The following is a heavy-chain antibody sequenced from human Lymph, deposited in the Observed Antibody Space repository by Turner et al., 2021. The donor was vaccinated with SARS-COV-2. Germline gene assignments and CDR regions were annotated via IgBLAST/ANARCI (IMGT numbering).Heavy chain of an antibody. CDR2: ISVSGSSA. V-gene: IGHV3-23*01. CDR1: GFTFRSYA. J-gene: IGHJ4*02. CDR3: AKRKYQLLAGDFDY. Sequence: EVQLLESGGGLVQPGGYLRTACAASGFTFRSYAMCWVRQAPGKGLEWVSSISVSGSSAYYADSVKGRFTISRDNSKNTLYLQMNSLRAEDTAVYYCAKRKYQLLAGDFDYWGQGTLVTFSS. D-gene: IGHD2-2*01.